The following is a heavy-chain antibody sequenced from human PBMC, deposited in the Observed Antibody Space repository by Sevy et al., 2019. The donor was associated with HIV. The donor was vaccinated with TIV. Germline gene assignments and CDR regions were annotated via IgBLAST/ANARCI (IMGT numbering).Heavy chain of an antibody. CDR1: GFTFSRFW. Sequence: GGSLRLSCAASGFTFSRFWMSWVRQAPGKGLEWVANIKQDGSEKQYVDSVKGRFTISRDNAENSLYLQMNSLRDRDTAVYYCAGARGTVGDGTSYYNGMDVWGQGTTVTVSS. V-gene: IGHV3-7*03. J-gene: IGHJ6*02. CDR3: AGARGTVGDGTSYYNGMDV. CDR2: IKQDGSEK. D-gene: IGHD1-1*01.